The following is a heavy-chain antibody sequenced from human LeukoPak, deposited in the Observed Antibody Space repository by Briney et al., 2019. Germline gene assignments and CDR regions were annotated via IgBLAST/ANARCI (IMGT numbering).Heavy chain of an antibody. CDR1: GFTFSSYA. D-gene: IGHD3-10*01. Sequence: GSLRLSCAASGFTFSSYAMSWVRQAPGKGLEWVSAISGSGGSTFYADSVKGRFTISRDNSKNTLYLQMNSLRAEDAAVYYCAKGGSYYTSSWFDPWGQGTLVTVSS. CDR2: ISGSGGST. J-gene: IGHJ5*02. CDR3: AKGGSYYTSSWFDP. V-gene: IGHV3-23*01.